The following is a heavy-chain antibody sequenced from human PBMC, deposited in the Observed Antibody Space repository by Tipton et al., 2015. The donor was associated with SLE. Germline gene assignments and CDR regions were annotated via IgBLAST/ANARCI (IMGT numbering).Heavy chain of an antibody. CDR3: TTAPSMALDGAFDI. J-gene: IGHJ3*02. CDR1: GFTFTNAW. V-gene: IGHV3-15*01. CDR2: VKSKTDGGTT. D-gene: IGHD2/OR15-2a*01. Sequence: GSLRLSCVASGFTFTNAWMSWVRQAPGKGLEWVGRVKSKTDGGTTDYAALVKGRFTISRDDSKDTLYLQMNSLKTEDTAVYYCTTAPSMALDGAFDIWGQGTLVTVSS.